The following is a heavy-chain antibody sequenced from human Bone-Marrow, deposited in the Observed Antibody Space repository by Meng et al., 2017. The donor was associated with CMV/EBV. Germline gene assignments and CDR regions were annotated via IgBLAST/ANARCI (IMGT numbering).Heavy chain of an antibody. J-gene: IGHJ4*02. CDR2: ISYDGSNK. Sequence: GGSLRLSCAASGFTFSGYAMHWVRQAPGKGLEWVAVISYDGSNKYYADSVKGRFTISRDNSKNTLYLQMNSLRAEDTAVYYCARTPSSLIVYPSYWGQGTLVTVSS. D-gene: IGHD3-22*01. V-gene: IGHV3-30*04. CDR3: ARTPSSLIVYPSY. CDR1: GFTFSGYA.